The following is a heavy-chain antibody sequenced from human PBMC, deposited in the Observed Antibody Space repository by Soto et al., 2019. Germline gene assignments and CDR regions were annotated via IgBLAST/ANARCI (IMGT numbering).Heavy chain of an antibody. CDR1: GFTFSSYS. V-gene: IGHV3-48*02. J-gene: IGHJ4*02. CDR2: ISSGSSTI. Sequence: PGGSLRLSCAASGFTFSSYSMSWVRQAPGKGLEWVSYISSGSSTIYYADSVKGRLTISRDNAKNSLYLEMNNLRDEDTAVYYCAREGRDGYHSYFAYWGQGSLVTVSS. CDR3: AREGRDGYHSYFAY. D-gene: IGHD5-12*01.